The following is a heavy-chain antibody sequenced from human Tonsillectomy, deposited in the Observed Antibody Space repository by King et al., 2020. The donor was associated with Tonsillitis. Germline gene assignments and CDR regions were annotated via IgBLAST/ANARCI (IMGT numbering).Heavy chain of an antibody. CDR1: GGSISSSGYY. J-gene: IGHJ6*02. V-gene: IGHV4-39*01. D-gene: IGHD4-17*01. CDR2: IYYSETS. Sequence: QLQESGPGLVKPSETLSLTCTVSGGSISSSGYYWGWLRQPPGKGLEWIGSIYYSETSYYDSSLRSRVTISGDTSKNQFSLKLSSVTAADTAVYYCARHLPDCGEYVYYYGLDVWGQGTTVPVPS. CDR3: ARHLPDCGEYVYYYGLDV.